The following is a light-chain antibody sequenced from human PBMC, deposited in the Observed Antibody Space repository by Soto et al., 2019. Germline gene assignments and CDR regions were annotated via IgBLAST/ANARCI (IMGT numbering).Light chain of an antibody. J-gene: IGKJ1*01. CDR3: QQRKNWPT. CDR2: DTS. Sequence: EIVLTHSPATLSLSPCERATLFFRASQSVSTYLAWYQQKPGQAPRLLIYDTSNRATGVPARFSGSGSGTDFTLTISSLEPEDFAVYYCQQRKNWPTFGQGTKVDIK. CDR1: QSVSTY. V-gene: IGKV3-11*01.